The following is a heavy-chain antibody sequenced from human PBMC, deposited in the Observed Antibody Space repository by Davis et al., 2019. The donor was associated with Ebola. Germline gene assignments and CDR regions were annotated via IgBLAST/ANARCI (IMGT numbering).Heavy chain of an antibody. CDR2: IYYSGST. V-gene: IGHV4-59*01. J-gene: IGHJ6*02. Sequence: SETLSLTCSVSGASISSYYWSWIRQPPGKGLEWIGYIYYSGSTNYNPSLKSRVTISVDTSKNQFSLKLSSVTAADTAVYYCARVGNPYYYYGMDVWGQGTTVTVSS. CDR1: GASISSYY. D-gene: IGHD7-27*01. CDR3: ARVGNPYYYYGMDV.